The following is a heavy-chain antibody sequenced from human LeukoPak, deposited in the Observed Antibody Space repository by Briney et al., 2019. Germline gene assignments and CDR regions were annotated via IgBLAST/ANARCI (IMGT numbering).Heavy chain of an antibody. CDR2: INPSGGST. V-gene: IGHV1-46*01. CDR3: TRDVSDYYYYSYMAV. CDR1: GFTFSSYG. D-gene: IGHD6-19*01. J-gene: IGHJ6*03. Sequence: PGRSLRLSCAASGFTFSSYGMHWVRQAPGQGLELKGIINPSGGSTSYAQKFQGRGTMIRVMSSSTVYLELRSPRTEDTAVYYCTRDVSDYYYYSYMAVWGKATTVTVSS.